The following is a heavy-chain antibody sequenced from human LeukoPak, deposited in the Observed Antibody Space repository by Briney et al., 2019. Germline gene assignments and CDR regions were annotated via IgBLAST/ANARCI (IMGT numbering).Heavy chain of an antibody. CDR1: GFTFSSYW. Sequence: PGGSLRLSCAASGFTFSSYWMHWVRQAPGKGLVWVSRINSDGSSTSYADSVKGRFTISRDNAKNTLYLQMNSLRAEDTAVYYCARAFYYYDSSGYPEGYYVDVWGKGTTVTVSS. J-gene: IGHJ6*03. D-gene: IGHD3-22*01. V-gene: IGHV3-74*01. CDR2: INSDGSST. CDR3: ARAFYYYDSSGYPEGYYVDV.